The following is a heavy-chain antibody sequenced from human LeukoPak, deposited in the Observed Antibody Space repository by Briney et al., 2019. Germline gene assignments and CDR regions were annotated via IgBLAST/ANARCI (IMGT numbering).Heavy chain of an antibody. CDR2: INPSGGST. D-gene: IGHD6-6*01. J-gene: IGHJ1*01. Sequence: GASVKVSCKASGYTFTSYYMHWVRQAPGQGLEWMGIINPSGGSTSYAQKFQGRVTMTRDMSTSTVYMELSSLRSEDTAVYYCARDPNSSSSGGYFQHWGQGTLVTVSS. CDR1: GYTFTSYY. V-gene: IGHV1-46*01. CDR3: ARDPNSSSSGGYFQH.